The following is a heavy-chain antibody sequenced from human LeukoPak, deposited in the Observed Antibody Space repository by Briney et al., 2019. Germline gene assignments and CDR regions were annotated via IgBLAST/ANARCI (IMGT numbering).Heavy chain of an antibody. J-gene: IGHJ4*02. V-gene: IGHV1-2*02. CDR2: INPNSGGT. CDR3: ARSGMGYSSSWIGNDY. Sequence: GASVKVSCKASGYTFTSYGISWVRQAPGQGLEWMGWINPNSGGTNYAQKFQGRVTMTRDTSISTAYMELSTLRSDDTAVYYCARSGMGYSSSWIGNDYWGQGTLVTVSS. CDR1: GYTFTSYG. D-gene: IGHD6-13*01.